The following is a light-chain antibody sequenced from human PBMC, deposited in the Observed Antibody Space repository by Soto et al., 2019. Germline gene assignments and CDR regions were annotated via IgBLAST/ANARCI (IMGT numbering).Light chain of an antibody. V-gene: IGKV4-1*01. CDR1: QSVLYNSNNKNY. Sequence: DIVMTQSPDSLAVSLGERATINCKSSQSVLYNSNNKNYLAWYQQKPRQPPKLLISWASTRESGVPDRFSGSGSGTEFTLTISSLQAEDVAVYYCQQYYSTPRTFGQGTKVEVK. CDR3: QQYYSTPRT. J-gene: IGKJ1*01. CDR2: WAS.